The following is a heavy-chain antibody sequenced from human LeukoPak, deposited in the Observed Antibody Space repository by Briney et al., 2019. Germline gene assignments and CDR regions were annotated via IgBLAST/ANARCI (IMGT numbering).Heavy chain of an antibody. CDR3: AKDQPPHYDSSGYYAGGFDY. Sequence: GGSLRLSCAASGFTFSSYAMSWVRQAPGKGLEWVSAISGSGGSTYYADSVKGRFTISRDNSKNTLYLQMNSLRAEDTAVYYCAKDQPPHYDSSGYYAGGFDYWGQGTLVTASS. D-gene: IGHD3-22*01. CDR2: ISGSGGST. CDR1: GFTFSSYA. J-gene: IGHJ4*02. V-gene: IGHV3-23*01.